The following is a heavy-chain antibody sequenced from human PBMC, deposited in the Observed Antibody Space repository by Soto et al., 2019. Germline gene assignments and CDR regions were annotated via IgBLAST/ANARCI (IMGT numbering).Heavy chain of an antibody. CDR1: GYTFTSYG. CDR2: ISAYNGNT. J-gene: IGHJ4*02. V-gene: IGHV1-18*01. Sequence: ASVKVSCKASGYTFTSYGISWVRQAPGQGLEWMGWISAYNGNTNYAQKLQGRVTMTTDTSTSTAYMELRSLRSDDTAVYYCARGDINGAYDILTGYPASFDYWGQGTLVTVSS. D-gene: IGHD3-9*01. CDR3: ARGDINGAYDILTGYPASFDY.